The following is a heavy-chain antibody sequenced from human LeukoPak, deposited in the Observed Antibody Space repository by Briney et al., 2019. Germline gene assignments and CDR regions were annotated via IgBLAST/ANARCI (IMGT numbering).Heavy chain of an antibody. V-gene: IGHV3-11*01. CDR2: ISSSGSTI. J-gene: IGHJ6*02. CDR3: ARDGYYYDSSALLKGMDV. CDR1: GFTFSDYY. D-gene: IGHD3-22*01. Sequence: PWGSLRLSCAASGFTFSDYYMGWIRQAPGKGLEWVSYISSSGSTIYYADSVKGRFTISRDNAKNSLYLQMNSLRAEDTAVYYCARDGYYYDSSALLKGMDVWGQGTTVTVSS.